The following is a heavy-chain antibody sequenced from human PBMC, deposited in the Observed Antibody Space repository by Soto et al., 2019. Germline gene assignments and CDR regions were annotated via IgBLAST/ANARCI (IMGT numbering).Heavy chain of an antibody. CDR2: IYYSGST. V-gene: IGHV4-31*03. D-gene: IGHD1-1*01. Sequence: SETLSLTCTVSGGPISSGGYYWSWIRQHPGKGLEWIGYIYYSGSTYYNPSLKSRVTISVDTSKNQFSLKLSSVTAADTAVYYCARSERNAFDIWGQATMVTVSS. CDR1: GGPISSGGYY. CDR3: ARSERNAFDI. J-gene: IGHJ3*02.